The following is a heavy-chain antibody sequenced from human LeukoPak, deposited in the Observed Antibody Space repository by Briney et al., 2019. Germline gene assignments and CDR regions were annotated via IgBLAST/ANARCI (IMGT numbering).Heavy chain of an antibody. CDR1: GFTFSSYA. CDR3: AKDLGIGALGY. V-gene: IGHV3-30-3*01. CDR2: ISYDGSNK. Sequence: PGGSLRLSCAASGFTFSSYAMHWVRQAPGKGLEWVALISYDGSNKHYADSVKGRSTISRDNSKNTLYLQMNSLRAEDTAVYYCAKDLGIGALGYWGQGTLVTVSS. D-gene: IGHD3-10*01. J-gene: IGHJ4*02.